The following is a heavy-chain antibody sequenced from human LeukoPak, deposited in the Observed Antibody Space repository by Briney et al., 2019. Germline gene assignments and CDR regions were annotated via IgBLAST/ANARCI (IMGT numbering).Heavy chain of an antibody. CDR1: EFTFSRYW. J-gene: IGHJ4*02. D-gene: IGHD5-18*01. CDR2: IDDDGSSS. Sequence: PGGSLRLSCAASEFTFSRYWMHWVRQAPGKGLVWVSRIDDDGSSSTYADSVKGRFAISRDNAKNTLYLQMNSLRAEDTAVYYCVRGVNAASYFDYWGQGILVTVSS. V-gene: IGHV3-74*01. CDR3: VRGVNAASYFDY.